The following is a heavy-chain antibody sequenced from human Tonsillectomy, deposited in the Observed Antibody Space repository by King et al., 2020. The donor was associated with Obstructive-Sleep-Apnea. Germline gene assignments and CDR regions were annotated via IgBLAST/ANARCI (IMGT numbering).Heavy chain of an antibody. V-gene: IGHV3-30*18. CDR1: GFTFSNYG. Sequence: QLVQSGGGVVQPGRSLRLSCAASGFTFSNYGMHWVRQAPGKGLEWVTVISYDGSNKYYADSVKGRFTISRDNSKNTLYLQMNSLRPEDTAVYYCAKDWRQQLVVSYSWSDPWGQGTLVTVSS. CDR3: AKDWRQQLVVSYSWSDP. J-gene: IGHJ5*02. CDR2: ISYDGSNK. D-gene: IGHD6-13*01.